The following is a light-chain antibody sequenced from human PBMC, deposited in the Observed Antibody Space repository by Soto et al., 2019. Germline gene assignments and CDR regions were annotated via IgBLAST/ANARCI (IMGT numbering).Light chain of an antibody. CDR1: QGISSY. V-gene: IGKV1-8*01. CDR2: AAS. J-gene: IGKJ4*01. CDR3: QKYYSYPLT. Sequence: AIRMTQSPSSFSASTGDRVTITCRASQGISSYLAWYQQKPGKAPKLLIYAASTLQSGVPSRFSGSGSGTDFTLTFSCLQSEDFATYYCQKYYSYPLTFGGGTKVDI.